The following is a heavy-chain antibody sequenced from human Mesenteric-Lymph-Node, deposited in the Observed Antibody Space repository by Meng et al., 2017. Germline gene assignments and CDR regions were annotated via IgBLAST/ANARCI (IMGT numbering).Heavy chain of an antibody. V-gene: IGHV1-3*01. CDR2: INVANGNI. J-gene: IGHJ4*02. CDR3: ARGAYRSGWFFDY. D-gene: IGHD6-19*01. Sequence: QVQLVQSGAEVTKPGASVQVSCKASGYIFTSYGMHWVRQAPGQRLEWMGWINVANGNIKYSEKVQGRVTFIRDTSATTAYMELSSLRSGDTAVYYCARGAYRSGWFFDYWGQGTLVTVSS. CDR1: GYIFTSYG.